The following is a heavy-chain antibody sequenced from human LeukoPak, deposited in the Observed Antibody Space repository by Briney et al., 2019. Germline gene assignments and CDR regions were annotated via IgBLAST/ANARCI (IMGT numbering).Heavy chain of an antibody. Sequence: PSETLSLTCAVYGGSFSGYYWSWIRQPPGKGLEWTGEINHSGSTNYNPSLKSRVTISVDTSKNQFSLKLSSVTAADTAVYYCARGLLLIWGQGTMVTVSS. V-gene: IGHV4-34*01. D-gene: IGHD2-15*01. J-gene: IGHJ3*02. CDR2: INHSGST. CDR1: GGSFSGYY. CDR3: ARGLLLI.